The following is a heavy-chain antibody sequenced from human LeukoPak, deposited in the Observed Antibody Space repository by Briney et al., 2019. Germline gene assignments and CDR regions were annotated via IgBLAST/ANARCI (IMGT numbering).Heavy chain of an antibody. CDR2: IWYDGNKK. J-gene: IGHJ4*02. D-gene: IGHD5-24*01. V-gene: IGHV3-33*01. CDR3: ARGSGGSGYNYWGDY. CDR1: GFTFSSYG. Sequence: PGGSLRLSCAASGFTFSSYGMHWVRQAPGKGLEWLAVIWYDGNKKHYVESVQGRFTISRDNSKDTLYLQMNSLRAEDTAVYFWARGSGGSGYNYWGDYWGQGTLVTVSS.